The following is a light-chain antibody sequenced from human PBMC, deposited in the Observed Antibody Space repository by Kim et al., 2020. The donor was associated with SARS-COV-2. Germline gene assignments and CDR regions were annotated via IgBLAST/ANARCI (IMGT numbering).Light chain of an antibody. CDR3: SSYTSGSTWV. V-gene: IGLV2-14*01. Sequence: GQSFTNSGTETSSDVGGDNYVPGSKQHQGKAPKLLIYEVSRRPPGVSNRSSGSKSGTTASLTIAGLQAEDEADYDCSSYTSGSTWVFGGGTKLT. J-gene: IGLJ2*01. CDR1: SSDVGGDNY. CDR2: EVS.